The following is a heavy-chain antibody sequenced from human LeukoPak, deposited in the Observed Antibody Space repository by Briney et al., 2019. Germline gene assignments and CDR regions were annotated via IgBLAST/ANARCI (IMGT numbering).Heavy chain of an antibody. CDR1: GFIVSSNY. Sequence: GGSLRLSCAASGFIVSSNYMNWVRQAPGKGLEWVSVIYTDGSTYYADSVKGRFTISRDISRNTVHLQMNSLRAGDTAVYYCARDPHGYNSYFDYWGQGALVTVSS. CDR3: ARDPHGYNSYFDY. D-gene: IGHD5-24*01. V-gene: IGHV3-53*01. CDR2: IYTDGST. J-gene: IGHJ4*02.